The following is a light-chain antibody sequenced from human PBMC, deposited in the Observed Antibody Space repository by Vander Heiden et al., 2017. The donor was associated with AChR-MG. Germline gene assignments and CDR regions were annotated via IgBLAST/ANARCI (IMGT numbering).Light chain of an antibody. CDR1: SCGVGGYNY. J-gene: IGLJ1*01. CDR3: SSYTSSSTLYV. Sequence: QSALTQPASVSGSPGQSIAISCTGTSCGVGGYNYVSWYHQHPGKAPKLMIYDVSKRPSGVSNRFSGSKSGNTASLTISGLQAEDEADYYCSSYTSSSTLYVFGTGTKVTVL. CDR2: DVS. V-gene: IGLV2-14*01.